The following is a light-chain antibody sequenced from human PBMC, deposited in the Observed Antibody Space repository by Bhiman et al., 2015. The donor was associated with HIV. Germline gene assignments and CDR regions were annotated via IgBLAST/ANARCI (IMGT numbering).Light chain of an antibody. V-gene: IGLV1-47*01. CDR3: QSYDSSLSGSWV. CDR1: SSNVGRNY. J-gene: IGLJ3*02. Sequence: QSVLTQTPSASGAPGQGVTISCSGSSSNVGRNYVYWYQQLPGTTPKLLIYKNNQRPSGVPDRFSGSKSGTSASLAIAGLQAEDEAVYYCQSYDSSLSGSWVFGGGTKLTVL. CDR2: KNN.